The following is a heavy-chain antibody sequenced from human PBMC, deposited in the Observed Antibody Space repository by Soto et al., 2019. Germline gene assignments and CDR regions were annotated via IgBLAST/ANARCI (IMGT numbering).Heavy chain of an antibody. CDR1: GGTFSSYA. Sequence: GASVKVSCKASGGTFSSYAISWVRQAPGQGLEWMGGIIPIFGTANYAQKFQGRVTITADESTSTAYMELSSLRSEDTAVYYCAAENSGSYDLVGLKRFDLWGRGTLVTVSS. CDR3: AAENSGSYDLVGLKRFDL. CDR2: IIPIFGTA. D-gene: IGHD1-26*01. V-gene: IGHV1-69*13. J-gene: IGHJ2*01.